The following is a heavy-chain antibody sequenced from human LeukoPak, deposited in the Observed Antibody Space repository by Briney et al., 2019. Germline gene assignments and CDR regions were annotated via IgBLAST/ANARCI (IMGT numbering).Heavy chain of an antibody. CDR1: GGSFSGYY. J-gene: IGHJ4*02. CDR2: INHSGST. D-gene: IGHD2-2*02. V-gene: IGHV4-34*01. Sequence: KPSETLSLTCAVYGGSFSGYYWSWIRQPPGKGLEWIGEINHSGSTNYNPSLKSRVTISVDTSKNQFSLKLSSVTAADTAVYYCAKASARYCSSSCCYRRGAFDYCGQATRVTVSS. CDR3: AKASARYCSSSCCYRRGAFDY.